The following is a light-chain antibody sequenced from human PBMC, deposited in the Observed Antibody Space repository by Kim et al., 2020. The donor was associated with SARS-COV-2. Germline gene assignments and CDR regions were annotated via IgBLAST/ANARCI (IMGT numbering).Light chain of an antibody. J-gene: IGKJ1*01. CDR2: AAS. V-gene: IGKV3-11*01. CDR1: QSVSTY. Sequence: LSLGERVTLSCRASQSVSTYLAWYQQKPGKAPRVLIYAASTRAIGIPARFSGSGSGTDFTLTISSLQPEDFAVYYCQQCNSWPWTFGQGTKVDIK. CDR3: QQCNSWPWT.